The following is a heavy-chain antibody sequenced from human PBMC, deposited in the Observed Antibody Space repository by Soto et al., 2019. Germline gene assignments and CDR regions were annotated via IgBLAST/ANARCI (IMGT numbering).Heavy chain of an antibody. J-gene: IGHJ4*02. Sequence: SVKVSCKASGGTFSSYAISWVRQAPGQGLEWMGGIIPIFGTANYAQKFQGRVTITADESTSTAYMELSSLRSEDTAVYYCARDGIAAAGTPPGYFDYWGKGNMVTVSA. CDR2: IIPIFGTA. V-gene: IGHV1-69*13. CDR3: ARDGIAAAGTPPGYFDY. CDR1: GGTFSSYA. D-gene: IGHD6-13*01.